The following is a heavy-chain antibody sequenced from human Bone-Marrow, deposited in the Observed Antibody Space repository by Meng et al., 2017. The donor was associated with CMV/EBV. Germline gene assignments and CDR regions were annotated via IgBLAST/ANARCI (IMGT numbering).Heavy chain of an antibody. CDR2: IKEDGSEK. J-gene: IGHJ4*02. CDR1: GFTFSTYW. CDR3: AKEGLYDSSGKLDY. Sequence: GESLKISCAASGFTFSTYWMSWVRQGPGKGLEWVANIKEDGSEKHYVDSVRGRFTISRDNAKNSLYLQMNSLRAEDTALYYCAKEGLYDSSGKLDYWGQGTLVTVSS. V-gene: IGHV3-7*03. D-gene: IGHD3-22*01.